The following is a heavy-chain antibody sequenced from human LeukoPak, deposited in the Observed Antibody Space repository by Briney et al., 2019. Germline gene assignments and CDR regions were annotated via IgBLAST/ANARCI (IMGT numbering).Heavy chain of an antibody. Sequence: SETLSLTCTVSGGSISSYYWSWIRQPPGKGLEWIGYIYYSGSTNYNPSLKSRVTISVDTSKNQFSLKLSSMTAADTAVYYCARGTRGTTFHYDSSGYHFDYWGQGTLVTVSS. CDR1: GGSISSYY. V-gene: IGHV4-59*12. D-gene: IGHD3-22*01. CDR2: IYYSGST. CDR3: ARGTRGTTFHYDSSGYHFDY. J-gene: IGHJ4*02.